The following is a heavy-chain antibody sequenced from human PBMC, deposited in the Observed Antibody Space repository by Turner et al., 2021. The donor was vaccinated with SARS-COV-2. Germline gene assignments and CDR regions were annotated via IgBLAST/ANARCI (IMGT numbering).Heavy chain of an antibody. CDR2: INTNNGGT. V-gene: IGHV1-2*02. D-gene: IGHD2-2*02. CDR3: ATDVGYCSSTSCYTGSHFDY. J-gene: IGHJ4*02. Sequence: QVQLVQSGPVVNKRGALVRVSCMAPAYMFTGYYLNGVRQAPGRGLEWMAWINTNNGGTNYAQEFQDRVTMTRDTSASTAYMELSSLRSEDTAVYYCATDVGYCSSTSCYTGSHFDYWGQGTLVTVSS. CDR1: AYMFTGYY.